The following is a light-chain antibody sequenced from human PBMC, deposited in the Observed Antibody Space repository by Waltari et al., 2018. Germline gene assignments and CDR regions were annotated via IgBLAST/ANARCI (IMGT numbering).Light chain of an antibody. J-gene: IGKJ1*01. CDR1: QTVNSNY. Sequence: ENVLTQSPGTLSLSPGERATLSCRASQTVNSNYLAWYQQKPCQAPRRLIYGANIRATGIPDRFTGSGSGTDFTLTISRLEPEDFAVYYCQQYGNSPRAFGQGTEVEIK. CDR3: QQYGNSPRA. CDR2: GAN. V-gene: IGKV3-20*01.